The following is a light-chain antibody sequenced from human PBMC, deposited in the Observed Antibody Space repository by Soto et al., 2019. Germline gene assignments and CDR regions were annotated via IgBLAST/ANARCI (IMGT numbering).Light chain of an antibody. CDR3: QQYGSL. CDR2: GAS. CDR1: QSVSSSY. Sequence: VVLTQSPGTLSLSPGERATLSCRASQSVSSSYLAWYQQKPGQAPRLLIYGASSRATGIPDRFSGSGSGTDFTLTISRLEPEDFAVYYCQQYGSLFGQGTRLEIK. J-gene: IGKJ5*01. V-gene: IGKV3-20*01.